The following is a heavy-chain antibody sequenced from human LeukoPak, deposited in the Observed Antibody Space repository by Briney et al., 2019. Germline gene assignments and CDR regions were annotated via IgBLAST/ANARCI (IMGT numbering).Heavy chain of an antibody. V-gene: IGHV3-7*01. CDR2: INQDGSEK. CDR3: ARDHVVDGLVFDY. J-gene: IGHJ4*02. Sequence: PGGSLRLSCAASGFTFRSRWMSWVRQAPGKGLELVANINQDGSEKYYVDSVKGRFTISRDNAKDSLFLQMNSLRAEDTATYYCARDHVVDGLVFDYWGQGTLVTVSS. CDR1: GFTFRSRW. D-gene: IGHD2-15*01.